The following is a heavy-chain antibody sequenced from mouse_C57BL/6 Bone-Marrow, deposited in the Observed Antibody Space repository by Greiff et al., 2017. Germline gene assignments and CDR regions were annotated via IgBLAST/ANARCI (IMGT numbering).Heavy chain of an antibody. CDR3: AREGTGTLDY. J-gene: IGHJ2*01. D-gene: IGHD4-1*01. CDR2: IYPGDGDT. CDR1: GYAFSSYW. Sequence: VQLVESGAELVKPGASVKISCKASGYAFSSYWMNWVKQRPGKGLEWIGQIYPGDGDTNYNGKLKGKAPLTADKSSSTAYMQLSSLTSEDSAVYFCAREGTGTLDYWGQGTTLTVSS. V-gene: IGHV1-80*01.